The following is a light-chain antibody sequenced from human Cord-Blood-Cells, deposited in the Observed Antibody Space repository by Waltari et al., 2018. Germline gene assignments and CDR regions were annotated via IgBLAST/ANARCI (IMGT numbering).Light chain of an antibody. CDR2: SNN. CDR1: SSNIGSNT. CDR3: AAWDDSLNGRV. J-gene: IGLJ3*02. V-gene: IGLV1-44*01. Sequence: QSVLTQPPSASGTPGQRVTISCSGSSSNIGSNTVNWYQQLPGTAPKLLIYSNNRRPSVVPDRFSGSKSGTSASLAISGLQSEDEADYYCAAWDDSLNGRVFGGGTKLTVL.